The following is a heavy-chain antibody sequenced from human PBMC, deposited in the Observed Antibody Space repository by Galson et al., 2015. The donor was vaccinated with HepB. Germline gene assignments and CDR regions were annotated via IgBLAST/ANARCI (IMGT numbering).Heavy chain of an antibody. Sequence: SLRLSCAGSGFIFGDYGMSWVRQAPGKGLEWVSAISGSGGKAYYADSVKGRFTISRGNSKNTLNLQLNSLRAEDTAVYYCAKVLGRAVTGTGGNLDHWGQGTLVTVSS. CDR1: GFIFGDYG. CDR2: ISGSGGKA. V-gene: IGHV3-23*01. J-gene: IGHJ4*02. CDR3: AKVLGRAVTGTGGNLDH. D-gene: IGHD6-19*01.